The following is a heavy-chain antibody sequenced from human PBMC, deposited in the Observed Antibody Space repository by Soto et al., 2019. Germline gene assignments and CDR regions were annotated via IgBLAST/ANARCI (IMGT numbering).Heavy chain of an antibody. D-gene: IGHD2-15*01. V-gene: IGHV4-34*01. CDR2: INHSGST. CDR3: ARVVAATRGRTGWFDP. Sequence: QVQLQQWGAGLLKPSETLSLTCAVYGGSFSGYYWSWIRQPPGKGLEWIGEINHSGSTNYNPSLKSRVTISVDAYKNQFSLKLSSVTAADTAVYYCARVVAATRGRTGWFDPWGQGTLVTVSS. J-gene: IGHJ5*02. CDR1: GGSFSGYY.